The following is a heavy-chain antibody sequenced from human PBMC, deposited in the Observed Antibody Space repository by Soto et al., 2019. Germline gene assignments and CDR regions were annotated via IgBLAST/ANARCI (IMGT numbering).Heavy chain of an antibody. J-gene: IGHJ6*02. V-gene: IGHV3-7*03. CDR1: GLTFSGYL. CDR2: IKQDGSEK. D-gene: IGHD2-15*01. CDR3: AREGVVVAATSYYYGMDV. Sequence: ETRRRSWAASGLTFSGYLMSWVGQAPGKGLEWVANIKQDGSEKYYVDSVKGRFTISRDNAKNALYLQMNSLRAEDTAVYYCAREGVVVAATSYYYGMDVWGQGTTVTVSS.